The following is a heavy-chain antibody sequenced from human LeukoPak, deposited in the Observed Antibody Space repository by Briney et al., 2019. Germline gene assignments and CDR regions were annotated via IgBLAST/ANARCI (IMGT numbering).Heavy chain of an antibody. CDR3: ARHDLTGEDYFDY. J-gene: IGHJ4*02. Sequence: PSETLSLTCTVSGGSISSYYWSWIRQPPGKGLEWIGHIYYSGSTNYNPSLKSRVTISVDTSKNQFSLKLSSVTAADTAVCCCARHDLTGEDYFDYWGQGTLVTVSS. V-gene: IGHV4-59*08. CDR2: IYYSGST. CDR1: GGSISSYY. D-gene: IGHD7-27*01.